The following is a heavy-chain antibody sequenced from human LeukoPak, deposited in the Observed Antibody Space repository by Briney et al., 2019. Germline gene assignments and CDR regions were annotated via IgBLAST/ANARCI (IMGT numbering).Heavy chain of an antibody. V-gene: IGHV3-23*01. CDR1: GFTFSTFA. D-gene: IGHD5-18*01. CDR3: ARRAMTERGHSYGLDY. CDR2: IFPSGGEI. Sequence: GGSLRLSCAASGFTFSTFAMNWVRQPPGKGLEWVSRIFPSGGEIHYADSVRGRFTISRDNSKSTLSLQMNSLRAEDTAVYYCARRAMTERGHSYGLDYWGQGTLVTVSS. J-gene: IGHJ4*02.